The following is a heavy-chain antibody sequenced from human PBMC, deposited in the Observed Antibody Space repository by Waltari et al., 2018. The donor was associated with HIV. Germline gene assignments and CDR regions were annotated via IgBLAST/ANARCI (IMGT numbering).Heavy chain of an antibody. CDR3: TSTFDVVCGAPRFVDY. CDR2: ITCDADKT. Sequence: EVRPLESGGKIVTPGGSLRLSCEVSGFTFGGYVMNWVRQSPGQGSRWISSITCDADKTFYADALKGRATVSRANFKNTLFLEITNFRVEDTCTYYCTSTFDVVCGAPRFVDYGGRGTLVFVSS. J-gene: IGHJ4*02. D-gene: IGHD3-3*01. CDR1: GFTFGGYV. V-gene: IGHV3-23*01.